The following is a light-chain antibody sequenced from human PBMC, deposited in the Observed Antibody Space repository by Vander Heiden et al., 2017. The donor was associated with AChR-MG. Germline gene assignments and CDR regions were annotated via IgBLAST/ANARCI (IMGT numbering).Light chain of an antibody. J-gene: IGLJ3*02. CDR1: SSNIGSNY. Sequence: QSVLTQPPSASATPGQRVTIPSSGSSSNIGSNYVYWYQHLPRTAPKPLVYRNNQRPSGVPDRFSGSKSGTSASLAISGLRSEDEADYYCAAWDDSLSGQRVFGGGTKLTVL. CDR2: RNN. CDR3: AAWDDSLSGQRV. V-gene: IGLV1-47*01.